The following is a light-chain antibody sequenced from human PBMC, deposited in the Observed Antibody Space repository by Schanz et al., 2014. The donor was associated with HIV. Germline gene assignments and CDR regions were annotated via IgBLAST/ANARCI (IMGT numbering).Light chain of an antibody. V-gene: IGLV1-40*01. CDR1: SSNIGAGYH. Sequence: QSVLTQPPSVSGAPGQRVTISCTGSSSNIGAGYHVQWYQQLPGTAPKLLIYGNSNRPSGVPDRFSGSKSGTSASLVISGLQSEDEADYYCATWDSNTLWVFGGGTKLTVL. J-gene: IGLJ3*02. CDR2: GNS. CDR3: ATWDSNTLWV.